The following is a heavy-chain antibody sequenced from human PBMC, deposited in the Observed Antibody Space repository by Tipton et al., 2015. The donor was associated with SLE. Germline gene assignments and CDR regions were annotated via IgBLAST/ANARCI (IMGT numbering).Heavy chain of an antibody. D-gene: IGHD2-21*01. V-gene: IGHV4-59*01. CDR2: IYSSGST. CDR3: ARGGGGAFDI. CDR1: GGSISSYS. J-gene: IGHJ3*02. Sequence: TLSLTCAVYGGSISSYSWSWIRQPPGKGLEYIGYIYSSGSTNYNPSLKSRVTIPLDTSKNQFSLKLSSVTAADTAVYYCARGGGGAFDIWGQGTMVTVSS.